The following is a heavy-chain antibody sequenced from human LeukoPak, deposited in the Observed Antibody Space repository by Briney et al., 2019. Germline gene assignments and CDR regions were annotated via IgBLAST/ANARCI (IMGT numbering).Heavy chain of an antibody. CDR2: ISSSSSYI. D-gene: IGHD3-22*01. Sequence: GGSLRLSCAAPGFTFSSYSMNWVRQAPGKGLEWVSSISSSSSYIYYADSVKGRFTISRDNAKNSLYLQMNSLRAEDTAVYYCARDCSDDSSGYYSNWFDPWGQGTLVTVSS. J-gene: IGHJ5*02. CDR1: GFTFSSYS. CDR3: ARDCSDDSSGYYSNWFDP. V-gene: IGHV3-21*01.